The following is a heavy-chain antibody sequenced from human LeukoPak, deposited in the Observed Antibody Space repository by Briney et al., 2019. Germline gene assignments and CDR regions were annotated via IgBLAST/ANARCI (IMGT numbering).Heavy chain of an antibody. CDR2: IHYSGTT. J-gene: IGHJ4*02. CDR3: ARESSSSPDY. V-gene: IGHV4-39*02. Sequence: SETLSLTCTLSGGSISSSSHHWGWIRQPPGKGLEWIGSIHYSGTTYYNPSLRSRVTISVDTSKNQFSLNLSPVTAADTAVYYCARESSSSPDYWGQGTLVTV. D-gene: IGHD6-6*01. CDR1: GGSISSSSHH.